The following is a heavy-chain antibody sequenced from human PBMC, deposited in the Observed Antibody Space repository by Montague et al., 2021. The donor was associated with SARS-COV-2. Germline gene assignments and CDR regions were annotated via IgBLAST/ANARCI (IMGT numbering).Heavy chain of an antibody. D-gene: IGHD4-23*01. CDR3: SRERWAVGVSFDY. J-gene: IGHJ4*02. Sequence: CAISGDSVSRNSATWHWIRQSPSRGLEWLGRTYYRSRWSNDYAVXXKSRIIINPDTSTNQFSLQLCSVTPEDTAVYFCSRERWAVGVSFDYWGQGTLVTVSS. V-gene: IGHV6-1*01. CDR2: TYYRSRWSN. CDR1: GDSVSRNSAT.